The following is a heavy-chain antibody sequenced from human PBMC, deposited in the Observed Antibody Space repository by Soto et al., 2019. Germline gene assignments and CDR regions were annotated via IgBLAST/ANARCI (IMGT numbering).Heavy chain of an antibody. CDR3: ARDLGPCSSTYCYSLFHSWFDP. Sequence: GASVKVSCKASGYTFTSYGISWVRQAPGQGLEWMGWISAYNGNTNYAQKLQGRVTMTTDTSTSTAYMELRSLRSDDTAVYYCARDLGPCSSTYCYSLFHSWFDPCGQRTLVPVSS. V-gene: IGHV1-18*01. CDR2: ISAYNGNT. J-gene: IGHJ5*02. CDR1: GYTFTSYG. D-gene: IGHD2-2*01.